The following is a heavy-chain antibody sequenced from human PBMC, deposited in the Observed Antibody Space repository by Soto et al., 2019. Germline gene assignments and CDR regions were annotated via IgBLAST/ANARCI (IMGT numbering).Heavy chain of an antibody. CDR2: LSSSSGHI. Sequence: GGSLRLSCAASGFTFSSYSMNWVRQAPGKGLEWVSSLSSSSGHIYYADSVKGRFTISRDNAKNSLYLQMNSLRAEDTALYYCAKDAGVVVPAASYYYYYGMDVWGQGTTVTVSS. J-gene: IGHJ6*02. V-gene: IGHV3-21*04. CDR1: GFTFSSYS. D-gene: IGHD2-2*01. CDR3: AKDAGVVVPAASYYYYYGMDV.